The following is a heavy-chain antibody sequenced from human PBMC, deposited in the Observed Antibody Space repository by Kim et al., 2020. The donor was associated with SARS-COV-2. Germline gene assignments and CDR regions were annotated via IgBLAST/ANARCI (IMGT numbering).Heavy chain of an antibody. CDR1: GFTFVSYG. CDR3: AKDMTTVQRWADY. Sequence: GGSLRLSCAASGFTFVSYGMHWVRQAPGKGLEWVAVISYDEGNKYYADSVKGRFTISRDNSKDTLYLQMNSLRAEDTAVYYCAKDMTTVQRWADYWGQGTLVTVSS. V-gene: IGHV3-30*18. CDR2: ISYDEGNK. D-gene: IGHD4-4*01. J-gene: IGHJ4*02.